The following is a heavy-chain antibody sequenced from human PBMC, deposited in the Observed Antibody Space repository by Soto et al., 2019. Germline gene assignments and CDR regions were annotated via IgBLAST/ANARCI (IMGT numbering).Heavy chain of an antibody. CDR1: GYTFTVYY. CDR3: ERDLAKGGGSEGFDY. CDR2: INPKSGGT. J-gene: IGHJ4*02. V-gene: IGHV1-2*03. Sequence: LGASVKVSCKASGYTFTVYYMHWVRQAPGQGLEWMGWINPKSGGTMYPQKFQGRVTMTWDTSISTAYMALTRLRSDDTAVYYCERDLAKGGGSEGFDYWGQGTLVTVSS. D-gene: IGHD1-26*01.